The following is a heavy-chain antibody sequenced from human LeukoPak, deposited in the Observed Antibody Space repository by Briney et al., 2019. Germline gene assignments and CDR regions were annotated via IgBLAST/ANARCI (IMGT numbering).Heavy chain of an antibody. CDR1: GGSISSHY. Sequence: SETLSLTCTVSGGSISSHYWSWIRQPPGKGLEWIGYIYYSGSTNYNPSLKSRVTISVDTSKNQFSLKLSSVTAADTDVYYCARDREIFDYWGQGTLVTVSS. V-gene: IGHV4-59*11. CDR2: IYYSGST. CDR3: ARDREIFDY. J-gene: IGHJ4*02.